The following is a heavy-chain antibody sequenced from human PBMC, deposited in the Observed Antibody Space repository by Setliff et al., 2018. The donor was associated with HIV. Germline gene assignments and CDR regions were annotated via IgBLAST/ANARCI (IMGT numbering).Heavy chain of an antibody. V-gene: IGHV4-39*02. CDR2: IYDSGST. J-gene: IGHJ6*03. Sequence: TLSLTCTVSGGSLSSSSYYWGWVRQPPGKGLEWIGNIYDSGSTYYNPSLKSRVTISGDTSKNQFSLNLNSVTAADTAVYYCARDRTYGDSGAYYMDVWGKGTTVTVSS. CDR1: GGSLSSSSYY. CDR3: ARDRTYGDSGAYYMDV. D-gene: IGHD3-10*01.